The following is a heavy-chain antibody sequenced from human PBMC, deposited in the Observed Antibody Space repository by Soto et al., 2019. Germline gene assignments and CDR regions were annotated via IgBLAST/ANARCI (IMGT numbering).Heavy chain of an antibody. CDR1: GGSFSGYY. Sequence: SETLSLTCAVYGGSFSGYYWSWIRQPPGKGLEWIGEINHSGSTNYNPSLKSRVTISVDTSKNQFSLKLSSVTAADTAVYYCARSGRDILTGYYYYYYGMDVWGQGTTVTVSS. V-gene: IGHV4-34*01. J-gene: IGHJ6*02. D-gene: IGHD3-9*01. CDR3: ARSGRDILTGYYYYYYGMDV. CDR2: INHSGST.